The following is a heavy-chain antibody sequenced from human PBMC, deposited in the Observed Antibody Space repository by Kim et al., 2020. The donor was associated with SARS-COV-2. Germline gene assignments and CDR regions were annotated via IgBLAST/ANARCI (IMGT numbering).Heavy chain of an antibody. CDR1: GGTFSSYA. J-gene: IGHJ5*02. CDR3: AREGGGYCSSTSCYFDP. D-gene: IGHD2-2*03. V-gene: IGHV1-69*13. CDR2: IIPIFGTA. Sequence: SVKVSCKASGGTFSSYAISWVRQAPGQGLEWMGGIIPIFGTANYAQKFQGRVTITADESTSTAYMELSSLRSEDTAVYYCAREGGGYCSSTSCYFDPWGQGTLVTVSS.